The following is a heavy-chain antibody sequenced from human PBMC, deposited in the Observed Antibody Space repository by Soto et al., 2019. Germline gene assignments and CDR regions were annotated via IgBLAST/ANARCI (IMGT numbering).Heavy chain of an antibody. V-gene: IGHV3-53*02. J-gene: IGHJ4*02. D-gene: IGHD3-22*01. CDR3: ARGGGYYYDSSGYPSGFDY. CDR1: GFTVSSNY. CDR2: IYSGGST. Sequence: EVQLVETGGGLIQPGGSLRLSCAASGFTVSSNYMSWVRQAPGKGLEWVSVIYSGGSTYYADSVKGRFTISRDNSKNPLYLQMNSLRAEDTAVYYCARGGGYYYDSSGYPSGFDYWGQGTLVTVSS.